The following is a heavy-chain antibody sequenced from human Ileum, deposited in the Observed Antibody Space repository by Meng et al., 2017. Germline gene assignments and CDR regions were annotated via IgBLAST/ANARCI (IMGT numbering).Heavy chain of an antibody. J-gene: IGHJ4*02. CDR1: GGSISGYF. CDR3: AREKQQLGFDS. Sequence: QVQRQESGPGLVKPSETLSLTCTVSGGSISGYFWSWIRQPAGKGLEWIGRLYTSGITNYNPSLKSRVTMSVDTSKSQFSLNLTSVTAADTAIYYCAREKQQLGFDSWGQGTLVTVSS. CDR2: LYTSGIT. D-gene: IGHD1-1*01. V-gene: IGHV4-4*07.